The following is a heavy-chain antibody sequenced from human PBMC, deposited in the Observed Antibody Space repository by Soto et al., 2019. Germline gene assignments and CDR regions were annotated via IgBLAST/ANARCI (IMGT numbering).Heavy chain of an antibody. CDR3: GRGSSDSDGILRVDY. D-gene: IGHD2-2*01. CDR1: GFTVSTNY. J-gene: IGHJ4*02. CDR2: IYSGGNT. Sequence: EVQLVETGGGLIQPGESLRLSCAASGFTVSTNYMSWVRQAPGKGLEWVSVIYSGGNTYYADSVKGRFSMSRDKSKNTLFLQMNVLRAEDTAVYYCGRGSSDSDGILRVDYWGQGTLVTVSS. V-gene: IGHV3-53*02.